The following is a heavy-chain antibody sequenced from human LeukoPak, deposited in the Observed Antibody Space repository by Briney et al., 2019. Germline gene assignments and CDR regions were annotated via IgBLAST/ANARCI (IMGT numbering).Heavy chain of an antibody. J-gene: IGHJ5*02. V-gene: IGHV3-30*04. CDR1: GFTFSGSA. D-gene: IGHD5-12*01. CDR3: ARDRMDISTMWFDP. Sequence: PGGSLRLSCAASGFTFSGSAMHWVRQAPGKGLEWVAVIAYDGSNKYYADSVKGRFTISRDDSKNTLYLQMNSLRPEDTAVYYCARDRMDISTMWFDPWGQGALVTVSS. CDR2: IAYDGSNK.